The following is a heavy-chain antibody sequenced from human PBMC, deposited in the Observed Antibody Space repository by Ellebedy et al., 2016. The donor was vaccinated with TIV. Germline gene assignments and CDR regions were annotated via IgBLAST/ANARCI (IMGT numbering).Heavy chain of an antibody. J-gene: IGHJ5*02. CDR3: ARVPKGSGSYYRWFDP. CDR2: MNPNSGNT. CDR1: GYALISYD. D-gene: IGHD3-10*01. V-gene: IGHV1-8*01. Sequence: ASVKVSXXASGYALISYDINWVRQATGQGLEWMGGMNPNSGNTGYAQKFQGRVTMTRNTSISTAYMELSSLRSEDTAVYYCARVPKGSGSYYRWFDPWGQGTLVTVSS.